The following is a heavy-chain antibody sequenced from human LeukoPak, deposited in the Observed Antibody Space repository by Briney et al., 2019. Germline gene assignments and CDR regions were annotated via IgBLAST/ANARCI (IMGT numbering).Heavy chain of an antibody. J-gene: IGHJ5*02. CDR2: IYTSGST. CDR3: AFIAARPDWFDP. D-gene: IGHD6-6*01. Sequence: PSETLSLTCTVSGGSISSYYWSWIRQPAGEGLEWIGRIYTSGSTNYNPSLKSRVTMSVDTSKDQFSLKLSSVTAADTAVYYCAFIAARPDWFDPWGQGTLVTVSS. CDR1: GGSISSYY. V-gene: IGHV4-4*07.